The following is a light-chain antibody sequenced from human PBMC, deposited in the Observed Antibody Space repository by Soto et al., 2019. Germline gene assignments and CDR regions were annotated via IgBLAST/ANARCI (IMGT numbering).Light chain of an antibody. CDR3: QQYNNWPPWT. Sequence: EIVLTQSPGTLSLSPGERSTLSCRASQSVSSSYLAWYQQKPGQAPRLLIYGASTRATGIPARFSGSGSGTEFTLTISSLYSEDFAVYYCQQYNNWPPWTFGQGTKVDI. J-gene: IGKJ1*01. CDR2: GAS. CDR1: QSVSSSY. V-gene: IGKV3-15*01.